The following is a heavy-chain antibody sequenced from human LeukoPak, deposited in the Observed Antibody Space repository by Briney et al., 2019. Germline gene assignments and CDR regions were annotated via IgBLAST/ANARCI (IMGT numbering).Heavy chain of an antibody. J-gene: IGHJ4*02. CDR2: INNDGTTT. CDR3: NTVTDYNTRAPGDY. D-gene: IGHD3-10*01. V-gene: IGHV3-74*01. CDR1: GFTLSNYW. Sequence: GGSLRLSCAASGFTLSNYWMYWVRQAPGKGLVWVSRINNDGTTTNYADSVKGRFTISRDNAKNTLYLQMNSLRVEDTAVYYCNTVTDYNTRAPGDYWGQGTLVTVSS.